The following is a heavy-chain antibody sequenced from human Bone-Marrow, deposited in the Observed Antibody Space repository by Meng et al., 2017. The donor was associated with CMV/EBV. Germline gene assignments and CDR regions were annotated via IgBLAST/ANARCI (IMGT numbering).Heavy chain of an antibody. V-gene: IGHV3-21*01. J-gene: IGHJ4*02. CDR3: ASAAVQLEIDY. Sequence: GESLKISCAASGFTFSSYSMNWVRQAPGKGLEWVSSISSSSSYIYYADSVKGRFTISRDNTKNSLYLQMNSLRAEDTAVYYGASAAVQLEIDYWGQGTLVTVSS. CDR2: ISSSSSYI. CDR1: GFTFSSYS. D-gene: IGHD1-1*01.